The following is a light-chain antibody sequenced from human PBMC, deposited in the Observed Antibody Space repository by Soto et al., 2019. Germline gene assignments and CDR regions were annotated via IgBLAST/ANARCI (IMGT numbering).Light chain of an antibody. CDR1: QSVSSSY. V-gene: IGKV3-20*01. CDR2: GAS. J-gene: IGKJ4*01. CDR3: QQYCSSVT. Sequence: EIVLTQSPGTLSLSPGERATLSCRASQSVSSSYLAWYQQKPGQAPRLLIYGASSRATGIPDRFSCSGSATAFTLNISRLEPEDFVLYYCQQYCSSVTFGGGTKVEIK.